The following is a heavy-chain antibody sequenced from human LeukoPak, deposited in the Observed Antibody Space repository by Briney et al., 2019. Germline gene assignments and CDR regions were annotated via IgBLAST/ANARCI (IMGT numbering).Heavy chain of an antibody. CDR1: GGSITSCY. Sequence: SETLSLTCTVSGGSITSCYWSWIRQPPRKGVELIGFICYSWSTYYNPSLKSRVTISVDTSKNQFSLKLSSVAAADTAVYYCAKGAWDYSNYSTMPLYWGQGTLVTVSS. D-gene: IGHD4-11*01. V-gene: IGHV4-59*06. CDR2: ICYSWST. J-gene: IGHJ4*02. CDR3: AKGAWDYSNYSTMPLY.